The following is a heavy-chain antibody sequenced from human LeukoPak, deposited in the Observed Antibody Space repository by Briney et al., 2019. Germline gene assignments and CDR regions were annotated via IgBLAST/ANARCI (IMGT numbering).Heavy chain of an antibody. CDR2: IYTSGST. CDR1: GGSISSYY. D-gene: IGHD3-22*01. CDR3: ASGYYDSSGYFVDY. Sequence: PSETLSLTCTVSGGSISSYYWSWIRQPAGKGLEWIVRIYTSGSTNYNPSLKSRVTMSVDTSKNQFSLKLSSVTAADTAVYYCASGYYDSSGYFVDYWGQGTLVTVSS. V-gene: IGHV4-4*07. J-gene: IGHJ4*02.